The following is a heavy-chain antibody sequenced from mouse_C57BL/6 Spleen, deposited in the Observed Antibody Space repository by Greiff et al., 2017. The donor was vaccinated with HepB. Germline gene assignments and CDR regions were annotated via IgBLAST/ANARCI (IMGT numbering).Heavy chain of an antibody. D-gene: IGHD2-3*01. V-gene: IGHV1-26*01. Sequence: EVQLQQSGPELVKPGASVKISCKASGYTFTDYYMNWVKQSHRNSLEWIGDINPNNGGTSYNQKFKGKATLTVDKSSSTAYMELRSLTSEDSAVYYCARSGYDPFAYWGQGTLVTVSA. CDR3: ARSGYDPFAY. CDR2: INPNNGGT. J-gene: IGHJ3*01. CDR1: GYTFTDYY.